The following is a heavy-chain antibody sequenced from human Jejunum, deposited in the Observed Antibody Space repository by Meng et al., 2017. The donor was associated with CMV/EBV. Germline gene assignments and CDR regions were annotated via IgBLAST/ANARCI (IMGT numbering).Heavy chain of an antibody. J-gene: IGHJ4*02. V-gene: IGHV3-23*01. CDR1: GVRCSSYV. CDR2: ISGSGGDI. D-gene: IGHD1-14*01. Sequence: FCAAFGVRCSSYVMSWVRQAPGKGPEWVSTISGSGGDIFYADSVKGRFTISRDNSKNTLFLQMHSLRAEDTAVYYCAKGTGVDYWGQGTLVTVSS. CDR3: AKGTGVDY.